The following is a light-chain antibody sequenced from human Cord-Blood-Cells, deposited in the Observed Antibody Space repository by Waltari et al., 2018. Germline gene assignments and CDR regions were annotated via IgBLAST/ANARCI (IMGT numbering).Light chain of an antibody. CDR1: QRVSSSY. V-gene: IGKV3-20*01. CDR3: QQYGSSMYT. J-gene: IGKJ2*01. Sequence: EIVLTQSPGTLSLSPGERVTLPCRASQRVSSSYLAWYQQKPGQAPRLLIYGASSRATGIPDRFSGSGSGTDFTLTISRLEPEDFAVYYCQQYGSSMYTFGQGTKLEIK. CDR2: GAS.